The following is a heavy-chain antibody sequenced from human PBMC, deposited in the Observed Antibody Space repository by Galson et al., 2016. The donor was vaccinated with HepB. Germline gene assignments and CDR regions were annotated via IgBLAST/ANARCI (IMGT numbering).Heavy chain of an antibody. CDR1: GYTVTSHA. D-gene: IGHD2-15*01. V-gene: IGHV1-3*01. CDR3: PSVRSCGGSSCSALAS. CDR2: ITVGNGNT. Sequence: SVKVSCKASGYTVTSHAIHWVRQAPGHRLEWMGWITVGNGNTKYSQKFQGRVTFTGDTSARTAYMELSSLRSEDTAVFYCPSVRSCGGSSCSALASWGQGALVTV. J-gene: IGHJ4*02.